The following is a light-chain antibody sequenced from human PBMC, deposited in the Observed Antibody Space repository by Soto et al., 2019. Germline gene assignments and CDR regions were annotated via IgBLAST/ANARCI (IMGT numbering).Light chain of an antibody. CDR3: QQYDSYPWT. CDR1: QTISSW. V-gene: IGKV1-5*03. J-gene: IGKJ1*01. CDR2: KAS. Sequence: DIQTAHSPSTPSASVGDRVTIPCLASQTISSWLAWYQQKPGKAPKLLIYKASTLESGVPSRFSGSGSGTEFTLTISSLQPDDFATYYCQQYDSYPWTFGQGTKVDIK.